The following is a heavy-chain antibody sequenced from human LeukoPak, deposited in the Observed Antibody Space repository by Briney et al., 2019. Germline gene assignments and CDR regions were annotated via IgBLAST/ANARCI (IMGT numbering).Heavy chain of an antibody. Sequence: SETLFLTCTVSGGSISSYYWSWIRQPPGKGLEWIGYIYYSGSTNYNPSLKSRVTISVDTSKNQFSLKLSSVTAADTAVYYCARDRRWAFDYWGQGTLVTVSS. CDR1: GGSISSYY. V-gene: IGHV4-59*01. CDR3: ARDRRWAFDY. J-gene: IGHJ4*02. D-gene: IGHD6-13*01. CDR2: IYYSGST.